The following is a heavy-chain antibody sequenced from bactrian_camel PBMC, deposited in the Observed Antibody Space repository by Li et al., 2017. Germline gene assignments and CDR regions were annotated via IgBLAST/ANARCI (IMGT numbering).Heavy chain of an antibody. D-gene: IGHD6*01. CDR2: LASDGSS. V-gene: IGHV3S53*01. Sequence: HVQLVESGGGLVQPGGSLRLSCVASGNTYSRIYMAWFRQAPGKEREGVASLASDGSSIYANSLKGRFSISKDNANNTLYLQMNSLKPEDTAVYYCVRIYGNSSPSQGTQVTVS. J-gene: IGHJ4*01. CDR1: GNTYSRIY.